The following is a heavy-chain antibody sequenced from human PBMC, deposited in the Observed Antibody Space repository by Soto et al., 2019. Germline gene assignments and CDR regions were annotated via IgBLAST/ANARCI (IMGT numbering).Heavy chain of an antibody. CDR2: IRSKASNYAT. J-gene: IGHJ4*02. V-gene: IGHV3-73*02. CDR1: GFTFSDSA. Sequence: EVQLVESGGGLVQPGGSLKLSCAASGFTFSDSAMHWVRQASGKGLEWVDRIRSKASNYATAYAASVKGRFTVSRDDSKNTAYLQMNSLRTEDTAVYYCTRHLNDYWGQGTLVTVSS. CDR3: TRHLNDY.